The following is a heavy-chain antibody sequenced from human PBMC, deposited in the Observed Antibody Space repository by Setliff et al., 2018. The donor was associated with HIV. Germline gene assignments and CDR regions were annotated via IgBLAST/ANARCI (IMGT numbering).Heavy chain of an antibody. Sequence: LRLSCVTSGFIFGNYEMNWVRQAPGKGLEWLSYISSSGTTIYYVDSVRGRFTISRDNAKSSLYLQMNSLRVEDTAVYYCARDQLWSKATFDIWGQGTMVTVSS. CDR3: ARDQLWSKATFDI. D-gene: IGHD5-18*01. CDR2: ISSSGTTI. V-gene: IGHV3-48*03. CDR1: GFIFGNYE. J-gene: IGHJ3*02.